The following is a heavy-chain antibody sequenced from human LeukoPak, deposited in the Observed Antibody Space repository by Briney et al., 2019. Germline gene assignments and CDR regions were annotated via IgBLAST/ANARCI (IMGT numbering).Heavy chain of an antibody. J-gene: IGHJ4*02. CDR1: GGSFSGYY. Sequence: SETLSLTCAVYGGSFSGYYWSWLRQPPGKGLEWIGEINHSGSTNYNPSLKSRVTISVDTSKNQFSLKLSSVTAADTAVYYCARTSSGWPYYFDYWGQGTLVTVSS. CDR2: INHSGST. CDR3: ARTSSGWPYYFDY. D-gene: IGHD6-19*01. V-gene: IGHV4-34*01.